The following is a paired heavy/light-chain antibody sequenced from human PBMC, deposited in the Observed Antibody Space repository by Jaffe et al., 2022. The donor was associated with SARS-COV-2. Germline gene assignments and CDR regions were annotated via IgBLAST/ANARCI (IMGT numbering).Light chain of an antibody. CDR1: NSDVGKYKL. Sequence: QSALTQPASVSGSPGQSITISCTGSNSDVGKYKLVSWYQQHPGKAPRVLIYDVNTRPSGVSNRFSGSKSGNTASLTISGLQAEDEADYYCSSYTLSATLVFGGGTRLTVL. CDR2: DVN. CDR3: SSYTLSATLV. V-gene: IGLV2-14*01. J-gene: IGLJ2*01.
Heavy chain of an antibody. CDR1: GFTFSSYS. CDR2: ISGGATST. V-gene: IGHV3-23*01. J-gene: IGHJ5*02. CDR3: AKSPATTWAACDH. Sequence: EVQLLESGGGLVQPGGSLRLSCAASGFTFSSYSMSWVRQAPGKGLEWVSTISGGATSTYYADSVKGRFTVSRDNSRNTLYLQMNGLRAEDTAVYYCAKSPATTWAACDHWGQGSLVTVSS. D-gene: IGHD6-25*01.